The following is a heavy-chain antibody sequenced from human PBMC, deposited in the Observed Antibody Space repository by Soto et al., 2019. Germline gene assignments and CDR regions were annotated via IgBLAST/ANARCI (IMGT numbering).Heavy chain of an antibody. CDR1: GGSIRSADYY. CDR2: IYSSGST. CDR3: ARGLTGSPIPGEY. D-gene: IGHD3-16*01. V-gene: IGHV4-61*08. J-gene: IGHJ4*02. Sequence: PSETLALTCTVSGGSIRSADYYWSWIPEPPGKGLEWIGYIYSSGSTNYNPSLKSRVTLSVDTSKNQFSLRLRYVTAADTAVYYCARGLTGSPIPGEYWGQGTLVTVSS.